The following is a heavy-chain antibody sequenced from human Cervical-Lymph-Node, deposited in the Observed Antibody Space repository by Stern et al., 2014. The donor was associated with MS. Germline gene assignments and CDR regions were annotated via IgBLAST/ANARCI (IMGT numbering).Heavy chain of an antibody. CDR3: ARRGYSYGDAFDI. CDR1: GNSFTSYW. CDR2: IYPGDSDT. V-gene: IGHV5-51*03. D-gene: IGHD5-18*01. Sequence: QLVQSGAEVKKPGESLKISCKGSGNSFTSYWIGWVRQMPGKGLEWMGIIYPGDSDTSSSPSFQGQVTISADKSISTAYLQWSSLKASDTAMYYCARRGYSYGDAFDIWGQGTMVTVSS. J-gene: IGHJ3*02.